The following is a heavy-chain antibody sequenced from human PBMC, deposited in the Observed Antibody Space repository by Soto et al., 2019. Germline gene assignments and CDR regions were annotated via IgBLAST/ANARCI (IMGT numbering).Heavy chain of an antibody. CDR1: GGSFSGYY. D-gene: IGHD2-2*01. CDR3: ARSVVVPAATTNPYYFDY. J-gene: IGHJ4*02. V-gene: IGHV4-34*01. Sequence: SETLSLTCAVYGGSFSGYYWSWIRQPPGKGLEWIGEINHSGSTNYNPSLKSRVTISVDTSKNQFSLKLSSVTATDTAVYYCARSVVVPAATTNPYYFDYWGQGTLVTVSS. CDR2: INHSGST.